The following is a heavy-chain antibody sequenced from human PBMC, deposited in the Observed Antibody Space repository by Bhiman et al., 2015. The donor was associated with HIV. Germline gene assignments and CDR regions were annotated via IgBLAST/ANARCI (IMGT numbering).Heavy chain of an antibody. Sequence: QLVESGGGLVKPGGSLRLSCAASGFSFSSYSMNWVRQAPGKGLEWVSTIGSSSSYKYYADSVKGRFSISRDNAKNSLSLQMNSLRAEDTAVYYCAREGLDYWGQGTLVTVSS. CDR3: AREGLDY. CDR2: IGSSSSYK. V-gene: IGHV3-21*03. J-gene: IGHJ4*02. CDR1: GFSFSSYS.